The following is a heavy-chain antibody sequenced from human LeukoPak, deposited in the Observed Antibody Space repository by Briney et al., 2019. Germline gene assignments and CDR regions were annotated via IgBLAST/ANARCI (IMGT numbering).Heavy chain of an antibody. J-gene: IGHJ6*02. Sequence: PGGSLRLSCAASGFTFSNYGMTWVRQPPGKGLEWVSTISATNGKYYADSMKGRVTISRDDAKKSMDLQMNGLRVEDTAVYYCTRDGSGWSRDVWGQGTTVTVSS. V-gene: IGHV3-21*01. CDR3: TRDGSGWSRDV. D-gene: IGHD6-19*01. CDR1: GFTFSNYG. CDR2: ISATNGK.